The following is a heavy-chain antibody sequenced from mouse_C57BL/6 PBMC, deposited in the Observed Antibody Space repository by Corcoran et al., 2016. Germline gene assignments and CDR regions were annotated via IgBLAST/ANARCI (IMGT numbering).Heavy chain of an antibody. J-gene: IGHJ3*01. CDR3: AREGMNSTFAY. Sequence: EVQLQQSGPELVKPGASVKISCKASGYTFTDYYMNWVKQSHGKSLEWIGDINPNNGGTSYNQKFKGKATLTVDKSSSTAHMELRSLTSEDSAVYYCAREGMNSTFAYWGQGTLVTVSA. D-gene: IGHD2-5*01. CDR1: GYTFTDYY. CDR2: INPNNGGT. V-gene: IGHV1-26*01.